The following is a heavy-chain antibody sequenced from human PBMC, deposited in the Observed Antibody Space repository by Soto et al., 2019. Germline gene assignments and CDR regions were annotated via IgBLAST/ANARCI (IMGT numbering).Heavy chain of an antibody. J-gene: IGHJ3*02. D-gene: IGHD6-19*01. Sequence: ASVKVSCKASGYTFTGYYMHWVRQAPGQGLGWMGWINPNSGGTNYAQKFQGRVTMTRDTSISTAYMELSRLRSDDTAVYYCARVEQWLVLRDAFDIWGQGTMVTVSS. CDR1: GYTFTGYY. V-gene: IGHV1-2*02. CDR3: ARVEQWLVLRDAFDI. CDR2: INPNSGGT.